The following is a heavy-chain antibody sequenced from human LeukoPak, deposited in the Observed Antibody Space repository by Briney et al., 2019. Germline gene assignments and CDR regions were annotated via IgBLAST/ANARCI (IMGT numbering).Heavy chain of an antibody. CDR1: GYTFTGYY. Sequence: ASVKGSCKGSGYTFTGYYMHWVRQAPGQGLEWMGWINAASGDTNYAQNFQDRVTMTRDTSITTAYMEMNSLRSDDTAIYFCARGSGNYWESIVYWGQGTLVTVSS. CDR3: ARGSGNYWESIVY. J-gene: IGHJ4*02. D-gene: IGHD1-26*01. CDR2: INAASGDT. V-gene: IGHV1-2*02.